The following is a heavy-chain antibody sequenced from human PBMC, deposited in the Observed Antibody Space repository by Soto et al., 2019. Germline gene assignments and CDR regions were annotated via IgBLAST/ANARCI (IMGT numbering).Heavy chain of an antibody. D-gene: IGHD3-10*01. CDR2: IVVGSGNT. Sequence: SVKVSCKASGFTFTSSAVQWVRQARGQRLEWIGWIVVGSGNTNYAQKFQERVTITRDMSTSTAYMELSSLRSEDTAVYYCARDHRAHGGYYYYYGMDVWGQGTTVTVSS. V-gene: IGHV1-58*01. CDR1: GFTFTSSA. CDR3: ARDHRAHGGYYYYYGMDV. J-gene: IGHJ6*02.